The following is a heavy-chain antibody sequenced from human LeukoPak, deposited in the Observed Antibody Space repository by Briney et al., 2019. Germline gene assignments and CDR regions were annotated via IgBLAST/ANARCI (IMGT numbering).Heavy chain of an antibody. D-gene: IGHD3-3*01. J-gene: IGHJ4*02. V-gene: IGHV3-23*01. Sequence: GASLRLSCAASGFTFSSYAMSWVRQAPGKGLEWVSAFSGSGGITHYADSVKGRFTMSRENSKNTVYLRMNSLRVEDTAVYYCAKEFLSGYRITYFDYWGQGTLVTVSS. CDR3: AKEFLSGYRITYFDY. CDR1: GFTFSSYA. CDR2: FSGSGGIT.